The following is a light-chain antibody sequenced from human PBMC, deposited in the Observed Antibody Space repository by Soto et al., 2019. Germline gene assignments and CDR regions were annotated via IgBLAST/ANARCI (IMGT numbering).Light chain of an antibody. Sequence: DIQMTQSPSSLSASVGYRVTITCRASQSISTYLNWFQQKPGRAPKLLIYLTSTLQSGVPSRFSGSGSGTDFTLTISSLQPEDFATYYCQQSYTTPWTFGQGTKVDVK. V-gene: IGKV1-39*01. CDR3: QQSYTTPWT. CDR1: QSISTY. CDR2: LTS. J-gene: IGKJ1*01.